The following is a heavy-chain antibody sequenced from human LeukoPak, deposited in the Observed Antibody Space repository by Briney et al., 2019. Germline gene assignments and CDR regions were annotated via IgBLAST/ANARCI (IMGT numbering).Heavy chain of an antibody. V-gene: IGHV3-48*01. D-gene: IGHD6-19*01. CDR1: GFTFSSYS. Sequence: GGSLRLSCAASGFTFSSYSMNWVRQAPGKGREWVSYISSSSSTIYYADSVKGRFTISRDNSKNTLYLQMNSLRAEDTALYYCAKNVQVGGRYPYFDYWGQGIQVTVSS. CDR3: AKNVQVGGRYPYFDY. CDR2: ISSSSSTI. J-gene: IGHJ4*02.